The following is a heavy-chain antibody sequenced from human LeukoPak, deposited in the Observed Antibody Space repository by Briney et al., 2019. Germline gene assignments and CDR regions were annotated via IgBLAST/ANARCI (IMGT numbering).Heavy chain of an antibody. D-gene: IGHD6-6*01. V-gene: IGHV3-30*03. CDR3: ARVSSIAARPYAFDI. J-gene: IGHJ3*02. CDR1: GFTFSSYG. CDR2: ISYDGSNK. Sequence: PGRSLRLSCAASGFTFSSYGMHWVRQAPGKGLEWVAVISYDGSNKYYADSVKGRFTISRDNSKNSLYLQMNSLRAEDTAVYYCARVSSIAARPYAFDIWGQGTMVTVSS.